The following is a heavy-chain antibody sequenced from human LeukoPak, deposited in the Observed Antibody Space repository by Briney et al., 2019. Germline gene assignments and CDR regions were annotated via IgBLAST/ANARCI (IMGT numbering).Heavy chain of an antibody. Sequence: SETLSLTCTVSGGSISRSYWSWMRQPAGKGPEWIGRIYGSGAITYNPSLESRVTMSVDTSKNQFSLKLRSVTAADTAVYYCARDSGTTGEVKFDPWGQGILVTVSS. J-gene: IGHJ5*02. D-gene: IGHD3-10*01. CDR1: GGSISRSY. CDR3: ARDSGTTGEVKFDP. CDR2: IYGSGAI. V-gene: IGHV4-4*07.